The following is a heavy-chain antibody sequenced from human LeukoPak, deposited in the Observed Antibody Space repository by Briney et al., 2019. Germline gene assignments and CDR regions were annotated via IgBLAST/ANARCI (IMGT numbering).Heavy chain of an antibody. CDR1: GFTFSSYG. D-gene: IGHD2-2*01. CDR2: ISYDGSNK. Sequence: GGSLRLSCTASGFTFSSYGIHWVCQAPGKGLEWVAVISYDGSNKFYGDSVKGRFTISRDNSKNTLYLQMNSLRGEDTAVYYCARHPAYCSSTSCYLFDYWGQGTLVTVSS. J-gene: IGHJ4*02. CDR3: ARHPAYCSSTSCYLFDY. V-gene: IGHV3-30*03.